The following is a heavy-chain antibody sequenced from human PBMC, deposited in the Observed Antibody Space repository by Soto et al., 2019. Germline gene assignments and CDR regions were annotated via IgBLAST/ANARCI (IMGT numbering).Heavy chain of an antibody. V-gene: IGHV3-49*03. D-gene: IGHD6-6*01. J-gene: IGHJ4*02. Sequence: GGSIRLSCTTSGFTFGDYAMSWFRQAPGKGLEWIGYIRSNTYGGTTEYAASVKGRFTISRDDSKRVAHLQMNSLETEDTAVYFCARRKYLDYWGQGQWSPSPQ. CDR2: IRSNTYGGTT. CDR3: ARRKYLDY. CDR1: GFTFGDYA.